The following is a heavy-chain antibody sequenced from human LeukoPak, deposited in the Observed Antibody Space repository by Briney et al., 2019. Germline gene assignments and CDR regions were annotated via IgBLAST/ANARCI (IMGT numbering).Heavy chain of an antibody. CDR2: IRQDGSEK. CDR1: GFTFSSYW. V-gene: IGHV3-7*01. J-gene: IGHJ4*02. Sequence: GGSLRLSCAASGFTFSSYWMSWVRQAPGKGLEWVANIRQDGSEKYYVDSVKGRFTISRDNAKNSLYLQMNSLRAEDTAVYYCAREQQLATPGVDYWGQGTLVTVSS. D-gene: IGHD6-13*01. CDR3: AREQQLATPGVDY.